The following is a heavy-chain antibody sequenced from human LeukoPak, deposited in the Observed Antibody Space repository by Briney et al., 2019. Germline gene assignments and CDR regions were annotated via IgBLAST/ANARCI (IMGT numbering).Heavy chain of an antibody. V-gene: IGHV5-51*01. Sequence: GESLKISCKGSGYSFTNYWIGWVRQMPGKGLEWMGIIYPGDSDTRYSPSFQGQVTISADKSISTAYLQWSSLKASDTAMYYCARNYYDSSGYYYVALGRFDYWGQGTLVTVSS. CDR3: ARNYYDSSGYYYVALGRFDY. J-gene: IGHJ4*02. CDR2: IYPGDSDT. D-gene: IGHD3-22*01. CDR1: GYSFTNYW.